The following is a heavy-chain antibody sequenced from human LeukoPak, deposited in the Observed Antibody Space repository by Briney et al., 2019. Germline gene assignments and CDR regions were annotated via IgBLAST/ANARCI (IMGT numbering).Heavy chain of an antibody. Sequence: GGSLRLSCAASGFTFSTYSMNWLRQAPGKGLEWVSSISGSSDYKYYADSVKGRFTISRDNAKNSLYLQMNSLRVEDTAVYYCARGPQWLAYDYWGQGTLVSVSS. CDR3: ARGPQWLAYDY. D-gene: IGHD6-19*01. CDR2: ISGSSDYK. V-gene: IGHV3-21*01. J-gene: IGHJ4*02. CDR1: GFTFSTYS.